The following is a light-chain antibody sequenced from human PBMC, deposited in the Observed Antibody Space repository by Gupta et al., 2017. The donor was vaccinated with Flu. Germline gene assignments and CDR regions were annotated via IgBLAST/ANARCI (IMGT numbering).Light chain of an antibody. J-gene: IGKJ4*01. CDR2: DAS. CDR3: QQRSNWPPLT. Sequence: EVVLTQSPVTLSLSPGERATLSCRATEYISNYLAWYQQKPGQAPRLIIYDASNRATGIPARFSVSGSGTDFTLTISSLHPDDFAVYYCQQRSNWPPLTFGGGTKVEIK. CDR1: EYISNY. V-gene: IGKV3-11*01.